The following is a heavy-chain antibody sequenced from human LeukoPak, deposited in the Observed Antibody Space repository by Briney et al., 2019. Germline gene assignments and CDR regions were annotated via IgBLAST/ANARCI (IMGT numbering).Heavy chain of an antibody. Sequence: GGSLRHSCAASGFTFSSYWMHWVRQAPGKGLVWVSHINTDGSTTTYADSVKGRFTISRDNAKNTLYLQMNSLRAEDTAVYYCASLGYSSGWHSDYWGQGTLVTVSS. V-gene: IGHV3-74*01. CDR2: INTDGSTT. CDR3: ASLGYSSGWHSDY. J-gene: IGHJ4*02. D-gene: IGHD6-19*01. CDR1: GFTFSSYW.